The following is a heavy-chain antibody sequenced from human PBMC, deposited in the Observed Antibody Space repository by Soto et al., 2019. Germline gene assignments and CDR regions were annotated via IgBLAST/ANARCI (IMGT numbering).Heavy chain of an antibody. CDR1: GFALDDYT. CDR3: AKDTSWTIDY. Sequence: PGGSLRLSCAASGFALDDYTMHWVRQAPGKGLEWVSLISWDGGNRYYADSVKGRFTISRDNSKNTLYLQMNSLRTEDTALYYCAKDTSWTIDYLGRGTLVTVS. D-gene: IGHD4-17*01. J-gene: IGHJ4*02. V-gene: IGHV3-43*01. CDR2: ISWDGGNR.